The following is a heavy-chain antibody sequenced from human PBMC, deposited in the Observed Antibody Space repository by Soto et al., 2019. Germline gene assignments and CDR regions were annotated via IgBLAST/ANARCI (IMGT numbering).Heavy chain of an antibody. V-gene: IGHV3-30*18. J-gene: IGHJ4*02. Sequence: PGGSLRLSCAASGFTFSSYGMHWVRQAPGKGLEWVAVISYDGSNKYYADSVKGRFTISRDNSKNTLYLQMNSLRAEDTAVYYCAKDWSTVTTWSDYWGQGTLVTVSS. D-gene: IGHD4-4*01. CDR2: ISYDGSNK. CDR3: AKDWSTVTTWSDY. CDR1: GFTFSSYG.